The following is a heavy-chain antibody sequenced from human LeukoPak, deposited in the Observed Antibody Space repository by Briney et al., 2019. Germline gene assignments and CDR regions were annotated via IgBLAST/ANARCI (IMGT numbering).Heavy chain of an antibody. V-gene: IGHV3-9*01. CDR1: GFNFDDYA. J-gene: IGHJ2*01. D-gene: IGHD5-24*01. Sequence: QAGGSLRPSCAVSGFNFDDYAMHWVRQAPGRGLEWVSGINWKTGNGIYADSVKGRFTISRDNAKNSLYLQMSSLRAEDTALYYCTRRAARWQFDLWGRGTLLTVSS. CDR3: TRRAARWQFDL. CDR2: INWKTGNG.